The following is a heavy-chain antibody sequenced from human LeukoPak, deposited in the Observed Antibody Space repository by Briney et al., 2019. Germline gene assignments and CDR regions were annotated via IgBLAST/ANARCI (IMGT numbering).Heavy chain of an antibody. V-gene: IGHV3-33*01. J-gene: IGHJ4*02. CDR3: ARDPSIDY. Sequence: PGRSLRLSCAASGFTFSIYGMHWVSQAPGKGLEWVSVIWYDGSNKYYADSVKGRFTISRGNSKNTLYLQMNSLRAEDTAVYYCARDPSIDYWGQGTLVTVSS. CDR2: IWYDGSNK. CDR1: GFTFSIYG. D-gene: IGHD3-9*01.